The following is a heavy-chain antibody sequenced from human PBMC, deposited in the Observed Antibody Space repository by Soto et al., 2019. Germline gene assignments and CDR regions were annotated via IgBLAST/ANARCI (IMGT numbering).Heavy chain of an antibody. V-gene: IGHV1-18*04. CDR1: GYSFTDYG. J-gene: IGHJ4*02. CDR3: ARTATTFGVVTKIDF. D-gene: IGHD3-3*01. Sequence: QVNLVQSGPEVKKPGASVRVSCRASGYSFTDYGVSWVRQAPGQGLEWMGWISAYSGNTHYAQKFQDRVTMTTDASTTTAYMELRSLTSDGSAVYYCARTATTFGVVTKIDFWGQGALVTVSS. CDR2: ISAYSGNT.